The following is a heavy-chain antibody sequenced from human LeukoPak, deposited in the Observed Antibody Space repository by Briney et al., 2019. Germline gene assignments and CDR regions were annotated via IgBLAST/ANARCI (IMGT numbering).Heavy chain of an antibody. CDR3: ARHGVSGYYYVDY. J-gene: IGHJ4*02. Sequence: SETLSLTCNVSLGSIRSYDYHWTLIRQPPGKGLEWIGSIYYSGGTYYNPSLKSRVTISVDLSKNQFSMKMNDVTAADTAVYYCARHGVSGYYYVDYWGQGTLVTVSS. V-gene: IGHV4-39*01. CDR2: IYYSGGT. CDR1: LGSIRSYDYH. D-gene: IGHD6-25*01.